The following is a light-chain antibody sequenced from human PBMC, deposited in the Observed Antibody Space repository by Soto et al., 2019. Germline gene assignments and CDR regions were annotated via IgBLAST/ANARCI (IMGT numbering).Light chain of an antibody. V-gene: IGLV2-11*01. CDR3: CSYAGSYTLYV. J-gene: IGLJ1*01. CDR1: SSDVGGYNY. Sequence: QPALTQPRSVSGSPGQSVTISCTGTSSDVGGYNYVSWYQQHPGKAPKLMIYDVSKRPSGVPDRFSGSKSGNTASLTISGLRAEDEADYYCCSYAGSYTLYVFGTGTKVTVL. CDR2: DVS.